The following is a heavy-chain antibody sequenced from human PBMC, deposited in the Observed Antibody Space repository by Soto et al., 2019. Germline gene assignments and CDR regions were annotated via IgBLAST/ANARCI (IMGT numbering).Heavy chain of an antibody. CDR3: ARGALGSYFNDY. J-gene: IGHJ4*02. CDR2: IKGDGIST. CDR1: GFTFSSYW. Sequence: EVQLVEFGGGLVQPGGSLRLSCAASGFTFSSYWMHWVRQAPGKGLVWVSRIKGDGISTNYADSVKGRFTISRDNAKDTVFLPMNGLRDEDTATYYCARGALGSYFNDYWGQCTLVTVSS. D-gene: IGHD3-10*01. V-gene: IGHV3-74*01.